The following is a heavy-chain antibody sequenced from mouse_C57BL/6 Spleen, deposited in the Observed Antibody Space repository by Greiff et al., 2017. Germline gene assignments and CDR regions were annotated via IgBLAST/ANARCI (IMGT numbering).Heavy chain of an antibody. J-gene: IGHJ4*01. CDR1: GYAFSSSW. V-gene: IGHV1-82*01. CDR2: IYPGDGDT. Sequence: VQLQQSGPELVKPGASVKISCKASGYAFSSSWMNWVKQRPGQGLEWIGRIYPGDGDTNYNGKFKGKATLTADKSSSTAYMQLSSLTSEDSAVYFCAPFNTVRGYGYAMDYWGQGTSVTVSS. CDR3: APFNTVRGYGYAMDY. D-gene: IGHD1-1*01.